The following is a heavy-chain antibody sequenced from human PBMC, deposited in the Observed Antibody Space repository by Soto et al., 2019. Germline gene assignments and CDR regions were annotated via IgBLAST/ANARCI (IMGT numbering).Heavy chain of an antibody. V-gene: IGHV3-33*01. CDR3: ARVLEDFWRGYTHYGMDV. CDR2: IWYDGSNK. J-gene: IGHJ6*02. CDR1: GFTFSSYG. Sequence: GGSLRLSCAASGFTFSSYGMHWVRQAPGKGLEWVAVIWYDGSNKYYADSVKGRFTISRDNSKNTLYLQMNSLRAEDTAVYYCARVLEDFWRGYTHYGMDVWGQGTTVTVSS. D-gene: IGHD3-3*01.